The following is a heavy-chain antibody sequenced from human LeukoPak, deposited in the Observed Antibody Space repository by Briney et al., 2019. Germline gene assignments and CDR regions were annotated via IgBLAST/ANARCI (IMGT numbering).Heavy chain of an antibody. CDR3: ARIPRYNPRLDY. CDR1: GYSIGSGYF. D-gene: IGHD1-14*01. V-gene: IGHV4-38-2*01. Sequence: SETLSLTCGVSGYSIGSGYFWAWIRQPPGKGLEWIGSMSYDGSTQYNPSLQSRVTISGDTSKNKFSLKLSSLTAADTAVYYCARIPRYNPRLDYWGQGTLVTVSS. CDR2: MSYDGST. J-gene: IGHJ4*02.